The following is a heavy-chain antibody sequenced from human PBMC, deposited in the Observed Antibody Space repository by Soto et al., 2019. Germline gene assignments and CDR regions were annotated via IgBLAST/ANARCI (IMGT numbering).Heavy chain of an antibody. CDR3: AKDRRYFDWDPQGGDAFDI. V-gene: IGHV3-23*01. J-gene: IGHJ3*02. Sequence: GGSLRLSCAASGFTFSSYAMSWVRQAPGKGLEWVSAISGSGGSTYYADSVKGRFTISRDNSKNTLYLQMNSLGAEDTAVYYCAKDRRYFDWDPQGGDAFDIWGQGTMVTVSS. D-gene: IGHD3-9*01. CDR1: GFTFSSYA. CDR2: ISGSGGST.